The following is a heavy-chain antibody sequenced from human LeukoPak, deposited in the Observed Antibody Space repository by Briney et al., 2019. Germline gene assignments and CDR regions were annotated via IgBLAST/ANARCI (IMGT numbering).Heavy chain of an antibody. D-gene: IGHD4-23*01. Sequence: SETLSLTCTVSGGSISSGSYYWNWLRQPAGKGLEWIGRIYTSGSTNYNPSLKSRVTISVDTSKNQFSLKLSSVTAADTAVYYCARGGYYGGNPVDYWGQGTLVTVSS. CDR3: ARGGYYGGNPVDY. J-gene: IGHJ4*02. CDR2: IYTSGST. CDR1: GGSISSGSYY. V-gene: IGHV4-61*02.